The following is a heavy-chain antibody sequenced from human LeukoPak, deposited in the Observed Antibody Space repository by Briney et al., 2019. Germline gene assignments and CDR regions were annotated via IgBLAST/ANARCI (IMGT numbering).Heavy chain of an antibody. D-gene: IGHD2-15*01. CDR1: GGSISSYY. CDR3: ARWRGGNDAFDI. J-gene: IGHJ3*02. CDR2: IYTSGST. Sequence: SETLSLTCTVSGGSISSYYWSWIRQPAGKGLEWIGRIYTSGSTNYSPSLKSRVTISVDTSKEQFSLKLTSVTAADTAVYYCARWRGGNDAFDIWGQGAMVTVSS. V-gene: IGHV4-4*07.